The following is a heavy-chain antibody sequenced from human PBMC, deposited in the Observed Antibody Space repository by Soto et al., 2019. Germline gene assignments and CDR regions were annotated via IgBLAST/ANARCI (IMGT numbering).Heavy chain of an antibody. Sequence: QVQLVQSGAEVKKPGASVKVSCKASGYTFTSYAMHWVRQAPGQRLEWMGWINAGNGNTKYSQKFQGRVTITRDTSASTAYMELSSLRSEGTAVYYCERDGNHVSYYYCSGSPCNWFDPWGQGTLVTVSS. V-gene: IGHV1-3*01. CDR3: ERDGNHVSYYYCSGSPCNWFDP. D-gene: IGHD3-10*01. J-gene: IGHJ5*02. CDR2: INAGNGNT. CDR1: GYTFTSYA.